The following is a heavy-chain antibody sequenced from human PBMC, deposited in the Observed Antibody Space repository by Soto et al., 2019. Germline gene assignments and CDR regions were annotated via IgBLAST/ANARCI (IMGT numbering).Heavy chain of an antibody. D-gene: IGHD6-19*01. J-gene: IGHJ4*02. CDR3: AHIVVDGLGYYFDY. CDR1: GFSLSTTRVG. CDR2: IYWDDDK. V-gene: IGHV2-5*02. Sequence: SGPTLVNPTQTLTLTCSFSGFSLSTTRVGVGWIRQPPGEALEWLALIYWDDDKRYSPSLKTRLTITKDSPKNRVVLTMSDMDPVDTATYYCAHIVVDGLGYYFDYWGQGTLVTAPQ.